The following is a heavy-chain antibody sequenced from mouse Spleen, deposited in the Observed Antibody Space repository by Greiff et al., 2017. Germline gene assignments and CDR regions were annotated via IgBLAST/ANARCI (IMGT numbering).Heavy chain of an antibody. CDR2: IYPGDGDT. Sequence: VQLLQSGAGLVKPGASVKISCKASGYAFSSYGMNWVKQRPGKGLEWIGQIYPGDGDTNYNGKFKGKATLTADKSSSTAYMQLSSLTYENSADYFCRTYYFDYWGQGTTLTVSS. CDR1: GYAFSSYG. CDR3: RTYYFDY. J-gene: IGHJ2*01. V-gene: IGHV1-80*01.